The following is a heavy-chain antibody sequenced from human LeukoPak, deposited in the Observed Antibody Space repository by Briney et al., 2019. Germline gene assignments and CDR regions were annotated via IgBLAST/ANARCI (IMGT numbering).Heavy chain of an antibody. CDR3: ARTMVRGPQAPNWFDP. CDR1: GGSISSGGYY. D-gene: IGHD3-10*01. Sequence: SETLSLTCTVSGGSISSGGYYWSWIRQPPGKGLEWIGYIYHSGSTNYNPSLKSRVTMSVDTSKNQFSLKLSSVTAADTAVYYCARTMVRGPQAPNWFDPWGQGTLVTVSS. CDR2: IYHSGST. J-gene: IGHJ5*02. V-gene: IGHV4-61*08.